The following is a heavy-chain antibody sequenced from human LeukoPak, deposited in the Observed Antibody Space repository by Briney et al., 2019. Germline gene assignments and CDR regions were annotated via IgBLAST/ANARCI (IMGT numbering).Heavy chain of an antibody. J-gene: IGHJ4*02. CDR3: AKDLSSGWYTSASD. CDR2: ISSNSGSI. V-gene: IGHV3-9*01. CDR1: GFTFDDYA. D-gene: IGHD6-19*01. Sequence: GGSLRLSCAASGFTFDDYAMHWVRQAPLKGLEWVAGISSNSGSIGYADSVKGRFTISRDNAKNSLYLQMNSLRAEDTALYYCAKDLSSGWYTSASDWGQGTLVTVS.